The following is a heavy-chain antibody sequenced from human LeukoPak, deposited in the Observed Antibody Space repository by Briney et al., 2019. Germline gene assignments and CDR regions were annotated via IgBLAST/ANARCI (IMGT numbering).Heavy chain of an antibody. CDR2: IDGSGDKR. J-gene: IGHJ6*03. CDR1: GFTFSSYA. Sequence: GGSLRLSCAASGFTFSSYAMSWVRQAPGGGLGWVSAIDGSGDKRYNADSVKGRFTISRDNSDNRVSLQMDSLRAEDTAVYFCAKDTTAWWYHRAYMNVWGKGTTVTVSS. CDR3: AKDTTAWWYHRAYMNV. V-gene: IGHV3-23*01. D-gene: IGHD2-15*01.